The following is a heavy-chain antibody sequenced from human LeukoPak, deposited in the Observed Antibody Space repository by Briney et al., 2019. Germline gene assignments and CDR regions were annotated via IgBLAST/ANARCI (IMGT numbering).Heavy chain of an antibody. CDR2: ISWNSGSI. CDR3: ARSSYSSGWSGIDYYGMDV. CDR1: GFTFYDYA. Sequence: PGGSLRLSCAASGFTFYDYAMHWVRHAPGKGLEWVSGISWNSGSIGYADSVKGRFTISRDNAKNSLYLQMNSLRAEDTALYYCARSSYSSGWSGIDYYGMDVWGQGTTVTVSS. V-gene: IGHV3-9*01. J-gene: IGHJ6*02. D-gene: IGHD6-19*01.